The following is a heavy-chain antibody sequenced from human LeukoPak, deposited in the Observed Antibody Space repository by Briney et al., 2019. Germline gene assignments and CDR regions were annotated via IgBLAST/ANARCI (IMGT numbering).Heavy chain of an antibody. V-gene: IGHV3-49*04. Sequence: GGSLRLSCTASGFIFGDHAMRWVRQAPGKGLEWVGFIRSKAYGGTTEYAASVKGRFTISRDDSEGIAYLQMNSLRIDDTAVYYCARGPIHLWLHNGMDVWGQGTTVIVFS. CDR1: GFIFGDHA. J-gene: IGHJ6*02. CDR2: IRSKAYGGTT. D-gene: IGHD5-18*01. CDR3: ARGPIHLWLHNGMDV.